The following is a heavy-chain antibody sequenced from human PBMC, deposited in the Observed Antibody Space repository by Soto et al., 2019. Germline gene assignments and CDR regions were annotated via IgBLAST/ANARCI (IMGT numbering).Heavy chain of an antibody. CDR3: AREWGQRGYSYGYDYYYYYGMDV. CDR2: TYYRSKWYN. CDR1: GDSVSSNSAA. Sequence: SQTLSLTCAISGDSVSSNSAAWNWIRQSPSRGLEWLGRTYYRSKWYNDYAVSVKSRITINPDTSKNQFSLQLNSVTPEDTAVYYCAREWGQRGYSYGYDYYYYYGMDVWGQGTTVTVSS. D-gene: IGHD5-18*01. J-gene: IGHJ6*02. V-gene: IGHV6-1*01.